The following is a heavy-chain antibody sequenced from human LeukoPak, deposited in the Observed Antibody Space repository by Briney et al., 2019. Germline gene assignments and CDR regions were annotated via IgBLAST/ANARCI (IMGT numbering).Heavy chain of an antibody. Sequence: ASVKVSCKASGYTFTNYGISWVRQAPGQGLEWMGWISAYNGNTNYAQKLQGRVTMTTDTSTSTAYMELSSLRSEDTAVYYCASITTGYVVRVPPSDYYMDVWGKGTTVTVSS. CDR1: GYTFTNYG. V-gene: IGHV1-18*01. CDR2: ISAYNGNT. CDR3: ASITTGYVVRVPPSDYYMDV. J-gene: IGHJ6*03. D-gene: IGHD5-12*01.